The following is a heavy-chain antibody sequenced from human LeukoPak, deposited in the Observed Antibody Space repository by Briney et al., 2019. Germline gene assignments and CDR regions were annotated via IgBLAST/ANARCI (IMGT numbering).Heavy chain of an antibody. CDR1: GFTFSDYY. J-gene: IGHJ4*02. V-gene: IGHV3-11*06. CDR2: ISSSSSYT. Sequence: KPGGSLRLSCAASGFTFSDYYMSWIRQAPGKGLEWVSYISSSSSYTKYEDSVKGRFTISRSNAKNSLYLQMNRLRAEDTAVYYCARYSSSWYGADYWGQGTLVTVSS. CDR3: ARYSSSWYGADY. D-gene: IGHD6-13*01.